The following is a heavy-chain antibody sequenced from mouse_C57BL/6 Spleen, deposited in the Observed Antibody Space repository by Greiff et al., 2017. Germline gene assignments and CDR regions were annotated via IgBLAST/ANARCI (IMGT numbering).Heavy chain of an antibody. V-gene: IGHV1-82*01. CDR1: GYAFSSSW. CDR3: DRRGGLWDTYYAMDY. CDR2: IYPGDGDT. D-gene: IGHD4-1*01. Sequence: QVQLQQSGPELVKPGASVKISCKASGYAFSSSWMNWVKQRPGKGLEWIGRIYPGDGDTNYNGKFKGKATLTADKSSSTAYMQLSSLTSEDSAVYFCDRRGGLWDTYYAMDYRGQGTSVTVSS. J-gene: IGHJ4*01.